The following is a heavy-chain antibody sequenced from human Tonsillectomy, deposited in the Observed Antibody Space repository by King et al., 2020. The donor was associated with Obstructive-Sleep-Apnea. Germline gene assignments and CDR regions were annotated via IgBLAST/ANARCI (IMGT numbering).Heavy chain of an antibody. V-gene: IGHV3-21*01. Sequence: VQLVESGGGLVKPGGSLRLSCAASGFTFSSYSMNWVRQAPGKGLEWVSSISSTSSYIYYADSVKGRFTISRDNAKNSLYLQVSSLSAEDTAVYYCAREFHIAAATDYFYYGLDVWGQGTTVTVSS. CDR1: GFTFSSYS. D-gene: IGHD6-13*01. CDR2: ISSTSSYI. CDR3: AREFHIAAATDYFYYGLDV. J-gene: IGHJ6*02.